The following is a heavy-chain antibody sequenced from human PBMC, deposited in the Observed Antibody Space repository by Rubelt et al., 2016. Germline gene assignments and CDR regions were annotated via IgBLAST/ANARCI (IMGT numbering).Heavy chain of an antibody. Sequence: QVQLQQWGAGLLKPSETLSLTCAVYGGSFSGYYWSWIRPPPGKGLEWIGEINHSGSTNYNPSLKSRVTISVDTSKNQFSLKLSSVTAADTAVYYCARGGRYYGSGSYQRHNWFDPWGQGTLVTVSS. D-gene: IGHD3-10*01. V-gene: IGHV4-34*01. CDR3: ARGGRYYGSGSYQRHNWFDP. J-gene: IGHJ5*02. CDR1: GGSFSGYY. CDR2: INHSGST.